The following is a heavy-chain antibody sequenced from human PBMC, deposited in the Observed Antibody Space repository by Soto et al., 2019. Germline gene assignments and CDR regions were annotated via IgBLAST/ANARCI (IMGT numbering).Heavy chain of an antibody. CDR1: GFTFSSYW. V-gene: IGHV3-74*01. CDR2: INSDGSST. Sequence: GGSLRLACAASGFTFSSYWMHWVRQAPGKGLVWVSRINSDGSSTSYADSVKGRFTISRDNAKNTLYLQMNSLRAEDTAVYYCARDIIPRSPTAEWLPNYYPYYMDVWGKGTTVTVSS. CDR3: ARDIIPRSPTAEWLPNYYPYYMDV. J-gene: IGHJ6*03. D-gene: IGHD3-3*01.